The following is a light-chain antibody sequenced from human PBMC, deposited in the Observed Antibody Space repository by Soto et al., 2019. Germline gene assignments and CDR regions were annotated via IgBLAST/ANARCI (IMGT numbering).Light chain of an antibody. CDR1: QSVSSSY. V-gene: IGKV3-20*01. J-gene: IGKJ1*01. CDR2: GAS. Sequence: EIVLTQSPGALSLSPGERATLSCRASQSVSSSYLAWYQQKPGQAPRLLIYGASSRATGIPDRFSGSESGTDFTLTISRLEPEDFAVYYWQQYGNSPPWTFGQGTKVEIK. CDR3: QQYGNSPPWT.